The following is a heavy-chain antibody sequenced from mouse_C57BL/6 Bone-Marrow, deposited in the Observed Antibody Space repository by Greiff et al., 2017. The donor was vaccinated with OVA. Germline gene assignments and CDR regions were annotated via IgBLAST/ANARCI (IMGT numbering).Heavy chain of an antibody. Sequence: VQLQQSGPELVKPGASVKISCKASGYAFSSSWMNWVKQRPGTGLEWIGRLYPGDGDTNYNGKFKGKATLTADKSSSTAYMQLSSLTSEDSAVYFCAHRDYYAMDYWGQGTSVTVSS. J-gene: IGHJ4*01. V-gene: IGHV1-82*01. CDR3: AHRDYYAMDY. CDR2: LYPGDGDT. CDR1: GYAFSSSW.